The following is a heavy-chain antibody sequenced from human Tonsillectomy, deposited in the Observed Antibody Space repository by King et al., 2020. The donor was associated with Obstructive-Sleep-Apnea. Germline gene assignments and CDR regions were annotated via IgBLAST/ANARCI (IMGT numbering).Heavy chain of an antibody. Sequence: VQLQESGPGLVKPSETLSLTCTVSGGSISSYYWSWIRQPPGKGLEWIGYIYYSGSTNYNPSPKSRVTISVDTSKNQFSLKLSSVTAADTAVYYCARVGYYYDSSGYIREYAADYWGQGTLVTVSS. CDR1: GGSISSYY. J-gene: IGHJ4*02. V-gene: IGHV4-59*01. CDR2: IYYSGST. CDR3: ARVGYYYDSSGYIREYAADY. D-gene: IGHD3-22*01.